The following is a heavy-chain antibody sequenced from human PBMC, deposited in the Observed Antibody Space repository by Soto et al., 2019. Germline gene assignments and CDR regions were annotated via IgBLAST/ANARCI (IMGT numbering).Heavy chain of an antibody. CDR1: GGTFSTFG. D-gene: IGHD2-2*01. CDR2: IIPFFGTA. CDR3: AKSAPMDAGDKYYYHF. V-gene: IGHV1-69*13. Sequence: GASVKVSCKASGGTFSTFGISWVRQAPGQGLEWMGGIIPFFGTARYSQKFEDRITITADESTNTVYMDLRSLTSEDTAIYYCAKSAPMDAGDKYYYHFWGQGALVTVSS. J-gene: IGHJ4*02.